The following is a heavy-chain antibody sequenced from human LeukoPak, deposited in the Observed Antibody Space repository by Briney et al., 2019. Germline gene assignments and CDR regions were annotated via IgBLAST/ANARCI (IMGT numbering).Heavy chain of an antibody. CDR2: NSAYNGNT. V-gene: IGHV1-18*01. D-gene: IGHD3-22*01. CDR3: ARVSGVYYYDSSGYDY. Sequence: ASVKVSCKAPGYTFTSYGISWVRQAPGQGLEWMGWNSAYNGNTNYAQKLQGRVTMTTDTSTSTAYMELRSLRSDDTAVYYCARVSGVYYYDSSGYDYWGQGTLVTVSS. CDR1: GYTFTSYG. J-gene: IGHJ4*02.